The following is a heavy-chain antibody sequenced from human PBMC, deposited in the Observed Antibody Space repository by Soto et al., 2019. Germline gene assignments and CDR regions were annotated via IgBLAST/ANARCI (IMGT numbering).Heavy chain of an antibody. D-gene: IGHD3-3*01. CDR1: GGTVSSYA. J-gene: IGHJ6*02. CDR3: ARAYVLRFLEWSNYYYYGMDV. CDR2: IIPIFGTA. Sequence: QVQLVQSGAEVKKPGSSVKVSCKASGGTVSSYAISWVRQAPGQGREWMGGIIPIFGTANYAQKFQGRVTITADESTSTAYMELSSLRSEDTAVYYCARAYVLRFLEWSNYYYYGMDVWGQGTTVTVSS. V-gene: IGHV1-69*01.